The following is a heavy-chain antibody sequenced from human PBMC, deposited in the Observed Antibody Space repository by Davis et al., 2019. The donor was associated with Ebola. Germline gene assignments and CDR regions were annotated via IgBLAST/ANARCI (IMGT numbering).Heavy chain of an antibody. D-gene: IGHD1/OR15-1a*01. Sequence: GESLKISCAVSGFPFSFYFMDWVRLTPGPRLAWVGPSRNKENRYSTEYAASVRGRFTISRDDSKESLYLQMNSLRSDDTAVYYCVTENWYRFESWGQGTLVTVSS. CDR1: GFPFSFYF. CDR2: SRNKENRYST. V-gene: IGHV3-72*01. CDR3: VTENWYRFES. J-gene: IGHJ4*02.